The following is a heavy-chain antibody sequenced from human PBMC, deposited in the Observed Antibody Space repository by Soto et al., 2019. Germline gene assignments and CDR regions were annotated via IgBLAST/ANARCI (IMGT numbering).Heavy chain of an antibody. V-gene: IGHV3-30*18. D-gene: IGHD3-10*01. CDR1: GFTFSSYG. J-gene: IGHJ4*02. CDR3: AKDPTLWFGELLYSFGYFDY. Sequence: GGSLRLSCAASGFTFSSYGMHWVRQAPGKGLEWVAVISYDGSNKYYADSVKGRFTISRDNSKNTLYLQMNSLRAEDTAVYYCAKDPTLWFGELLYSFGYFDYWGQGTLVTVSS. CDR2: ISYDGSNK.